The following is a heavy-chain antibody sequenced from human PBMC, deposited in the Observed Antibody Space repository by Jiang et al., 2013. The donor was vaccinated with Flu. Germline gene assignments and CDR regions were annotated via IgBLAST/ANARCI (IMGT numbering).Heavy chain of an antibody. D-gene: IGHD3-22*01. CDR3: ARHKDYDSRKEGFQH. J-gene: IGHJ1*01. CDR1: NDSISSHY. V-gene: IGHV4-59*08. CDR2: IYHSGST. Sequence: GPGLVKPSETLSLTCNVSNDSISSHYWSWIRQPPGKGLEWIGFIYHSGSTNYNPSLKSRVTISVDTSKNQFSLKLSSVTAADTAVYYCARHKDYDSRKEGFQHWGQGTLVTVSS.